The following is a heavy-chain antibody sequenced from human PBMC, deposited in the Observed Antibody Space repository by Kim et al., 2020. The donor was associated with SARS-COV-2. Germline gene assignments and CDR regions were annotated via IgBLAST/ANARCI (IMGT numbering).Heavy chain of an antibody. CDR3: AGGAGTGDY. D-gene: IGHD3-10*01. Sequence: GNTKYSQKFQGRVTITRDTSASTAYMELSSLRSEDTAVYYCAGGAGTGDYWGQGTLVTVSS. J-gene: IGHJ4*02. V-gene: IGHV1-3*01. CDR2: GNT.